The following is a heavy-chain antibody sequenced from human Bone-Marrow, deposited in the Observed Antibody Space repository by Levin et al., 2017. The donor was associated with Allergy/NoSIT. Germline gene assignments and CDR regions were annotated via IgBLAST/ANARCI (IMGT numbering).Heavy chain of an antibody. CDR3: AKDKPYRYHSSQGVFDN. CDR2: ISGIGGGT. J-gene: IGHJ4*02. D-gene: IGHD1-14*01. V-gene: IGHV3-23*01. Sequence: VASVKVSCTASGFSFSDYAMSWVRQAPGKGLEWVSSISGIGGGTYYADSVKGRFSISRDTSKNTLHLVMNSLRADDTAVYYCAKDKPYRYHSSQGVFDNWGQGTLVTVSS. CDR1: GFSFSDYA.